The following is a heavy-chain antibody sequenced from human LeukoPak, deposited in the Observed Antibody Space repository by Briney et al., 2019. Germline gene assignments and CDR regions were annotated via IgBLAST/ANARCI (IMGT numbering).Heavy chain of an antibody. CDR3: ATSEEWLRAFDI. J-gene: IGHJ3*02. CDR2: INHSGST. D-gene: IGHD6-19*01. V-gene: IGHV4-34*01. CDR1: GGSFSGYY. Sequence: SETLSLTCAVYGGSFSGYYWSWIRQPPGKGLEWIGEINHSGSTNYNPSLKSRVTISVDTSKNQFSLKLSSVTAADTAVYYCATSEEWLRAFDIWGQGTMVTVSS.